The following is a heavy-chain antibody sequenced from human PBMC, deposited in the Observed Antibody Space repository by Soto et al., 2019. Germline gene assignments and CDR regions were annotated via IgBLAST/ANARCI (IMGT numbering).Heavy chain of an antibody. CDR3: ARIQKLSGSYGRWYYYYSMDV. Sequence: SGPTLVNPTQTLTLTCTFSGFSLSTSRMCVSWIRQPPGKALEWLARIDWDDEKYYSTSLKTRLTISKDTSKNQVFLTMTNMDPVDTATYYCARIQKLSGSYGRWYYYYSMDVWGQGTTVTVSS. J-gene: IGHJ6*02. V-gene: IGHV2-70*11. CDR1: GFSLSTSRMC. CDR2: IDWDDEK. D-gene: IGHD1-26*01.